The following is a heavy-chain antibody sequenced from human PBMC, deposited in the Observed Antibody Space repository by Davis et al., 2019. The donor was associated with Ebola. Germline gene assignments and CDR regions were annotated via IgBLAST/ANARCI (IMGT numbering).Heavy chain of an antibody. CDR3: TRHVPGDFWYFDL. V-gene: IGHV3-53*01. D-gene: IGHD4-17*01. CDR2: IYRDGRT. CDR1: GFIVSDKY. J-gene: IGHJ2*01. Sequence: PGGSLRLSCAASGFIVSDKYMSWVRQAPGKGLEWVSVIYRDGRTYHADSVKGRFTISRDNSKNTVYLQMDSLRAEDTAVYYCTRHVPGDFWYFDLWGRGTLVTVSS.